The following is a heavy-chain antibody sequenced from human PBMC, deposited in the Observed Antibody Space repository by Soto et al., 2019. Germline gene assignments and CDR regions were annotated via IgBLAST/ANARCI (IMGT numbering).Heavy chain of an antibody. Sequence: SETLSLTCAVYGGSFSGYYWSWIRQPPGKGLEWIGEINHSGSTNYNPSLKSRVTISVDTSKNQFSLKLSSVTAADTAVYYCARRRDFWSGYYRDWGQGTLVTVSS. D-gene: IGHD3-3*01. CDR1: GGSFSGYY. J-gene: IGHJ4*02. CDR3: ARRRDFWSGYYRD. V-gene: IGHV4-34*01. CDR2: INHSGST.